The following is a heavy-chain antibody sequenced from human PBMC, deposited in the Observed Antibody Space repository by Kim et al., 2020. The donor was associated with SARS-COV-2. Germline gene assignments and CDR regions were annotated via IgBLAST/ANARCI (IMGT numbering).Heavy chain of an antibody. D-gene: IGHD3-22*01. J-gene: IGHJ3*02. Sequence: RVTLSVDTSKNQFSLKLSSVTAADTAVYYCARQLDYYDSSGYYYLDAFDIWGQGTMVTVSS. CDR3: ARQLDYYDSSGYYYLDAFDI. V-gene: IGHV4-59*08.